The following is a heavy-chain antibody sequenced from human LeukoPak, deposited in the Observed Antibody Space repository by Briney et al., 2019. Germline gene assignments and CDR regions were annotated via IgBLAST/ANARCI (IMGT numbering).Heavy chain of an antibody. J-gene: IGHJ3*02. CDR1: GGSISSHF. V-gene: IGHV4-59*11. CDR3: ARRPSRYLRDGYNMRCEFDI. Sequence: SETLSLTCTVSGGSISSHFWSWIRQPPGKGLEWIGYVYHSGNTYYNTSLKSRVTISVDTSKNQFSLKLSSVTAADTAVYYCARRPSRYLRDGYNMRCEFDIWGQGTMVTVSS. CDR2: VYHSGNT. D-gene: IGHD5-24*01.